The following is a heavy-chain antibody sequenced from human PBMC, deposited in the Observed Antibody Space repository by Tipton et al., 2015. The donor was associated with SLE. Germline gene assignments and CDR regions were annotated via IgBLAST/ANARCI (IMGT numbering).Heavy chain of an antibody. J-gene: IGHJ6*02. D-gene: IGHD6-6*01. CDR1: AVSIISYY. V-gene: IGHV4-4*07. CDR3: ARDGGTARYGMDV. CDR2: IYTNENT. Sequence: TLSLTCTVSAVSIISYYWSWIRQPAGGGLEWIGRIYTNENTHYNPSLKSRVTLSVDTSKNQFSLKLTSVTAADTAVYYCARDGGTARYGMDVWGQGTAVTVSS.